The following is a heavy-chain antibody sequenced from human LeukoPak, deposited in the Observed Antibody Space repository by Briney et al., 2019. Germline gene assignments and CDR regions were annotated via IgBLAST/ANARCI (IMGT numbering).Heavy chain of an antibody. J-gene: IGHJ4*02. CDR1: GFTFSTYW. D-gene: IGHD6-6*01. CDR3: ARGETSSSSGNDY. CDR2: IKQDGSEK. Sequence: TGGSLRLSCAASGFTFSTYWMSWVRQAPGKGLEWVANIKQDGSEKSYVDSVKGRFTISRDNAGNSLYLQMNSLRAEDTAVYYCARGETSSSSGNDYWGQGTLVTVSS. V-gene: IGHV3-7*01.